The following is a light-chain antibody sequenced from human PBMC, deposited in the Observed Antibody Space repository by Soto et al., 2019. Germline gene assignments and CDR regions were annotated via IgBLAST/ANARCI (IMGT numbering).Light chain of an antibody. CDR3: QQYNEYGSWT. CDR2: KAS. CDR1: QSMSAR. J-gene: IGKJ1*01. Sequence: DIQMTQSPSTLSASVGDRVTITCRASQSMSARLAWYQQKPGKAPKLLIYKASTLESGVPSRFSGSGSGTEFTLTISGLQPDDFATYYCQQYNEYGSWTFSQGTKVEIK. V-gene: IGKV1-5*03.